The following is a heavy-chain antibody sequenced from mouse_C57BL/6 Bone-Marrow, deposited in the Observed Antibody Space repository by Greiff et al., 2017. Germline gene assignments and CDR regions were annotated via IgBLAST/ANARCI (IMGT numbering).Heavy chain of an antibody. CDR3: TTGYFDV. Sequence: EVQLQQSGAELVRPGASVKLSCTASGFNIKDDYMHWVKQRPEQGLEWIGWIDPENGDTEYASKFQGKATITADTSSNTAYLQLSSLTSVDTAVYYCTTGYFDVWGTGTTVTVSS. CDR1: GFNIKDDY. J-gene: IGHJ1*03. V-gene: IGHV14-4*01. CDR2: IDPENGDT.